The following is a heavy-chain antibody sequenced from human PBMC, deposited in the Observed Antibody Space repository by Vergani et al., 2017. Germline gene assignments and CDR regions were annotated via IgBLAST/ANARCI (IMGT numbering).Heavy chain of an antibody. J-gene: IGHJ4*02. CDR1: GYSFTNYW. Sequence: EVQLVQSGAEVKKPGESLKISCQISGYSFTNYWIGWVRQMPGKGLEWMGIIHPADSATRYSPSFQGQVTISVDKSISTAYLQRSSLRASDSAMYYCARLYGRDSSGRKYFDYWGQGTLVTVSS. CDR2: IHPADSAT. V-gene: IGHV5-51*01. D-gene: IGHD3-22*01. CDR3: ARLYGRDSSGRKYFDY.